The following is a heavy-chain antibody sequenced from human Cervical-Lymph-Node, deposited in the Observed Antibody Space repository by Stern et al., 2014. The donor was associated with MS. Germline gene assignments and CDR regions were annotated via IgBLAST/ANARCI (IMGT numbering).Heavy chain of an antibody. J-gene: IGHJ4*02. CDR1: GFTFRSYT. CDR2: ISSSSYYI. V-gene: IGHV3-21*01. CDR3: ATDLGGGNYYAYDY. Sequence: EVQLVQSGGGLVKPGGSLRLSCAASGFTFRSYTMNWVRQAPGKGLEWVSSISSSSYYINYADSVKGRFTISRDNAKNSLYLQMNSLRAEDTALYYCATDLGGGNYYAYDYWGQGTLVTVSS. D-gene: IGHD1-26*01.